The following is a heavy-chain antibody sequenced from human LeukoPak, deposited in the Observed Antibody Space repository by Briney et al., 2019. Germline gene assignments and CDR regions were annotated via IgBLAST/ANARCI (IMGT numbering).Heavy chain of an antibody. CDR3: ARGGLSIMGY. CDR1: DFTFSSYT. V-gene: IGHV3-23*01. CDR2: IGTRGDGI. D-gene: IGHD2/OR15-2a*01. J-gene: IGHJ4*02. Sequence: GGSLRLSCVASDFTFSSYTMIWVRQAPGKALEWVSVIGTRGDGIHYADSVKGRFTISRDDSKNTLYLQMNSLRAEDTAVYYCARGGLSIMGYWGQGTLVTVSS.